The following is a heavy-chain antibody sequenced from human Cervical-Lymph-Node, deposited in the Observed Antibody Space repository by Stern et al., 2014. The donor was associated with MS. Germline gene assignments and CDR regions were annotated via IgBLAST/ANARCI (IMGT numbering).Heavy chain of an antibody. D-gene: IGHD5-24*01. V-gene: IGHV5-51*01. J-gene: IGHJ4*02. CDR3: ARCEGYNFDY. CDR1: RDTFTSYW. CDR2: IYPGDSDT. Sequence: EVQLVDSAAEVKKPGESLRISCKGSRDTFTSYWIGWVRPMPGKGLEWMGNIYPGDSDTTYSPSFQGQVTISADKSITTAYLQWSSLKASDTAMYYCARCEGYNFDYWGQGTLVTVSS.